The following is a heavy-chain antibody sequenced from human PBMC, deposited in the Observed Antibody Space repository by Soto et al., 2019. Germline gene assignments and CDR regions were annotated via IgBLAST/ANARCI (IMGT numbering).Heavy chain of an antibody. CDR1: GFTFSSYA. CDR2: VSGSGSDT. CDR3: AKGVAFLVAGNFDY. D-gene: IGHD6-13*01. J-gene: IGHJ4*02. Sequence: EVQLLESGGGLVQPGGSLRLSCAASGFTFSSYAISWVRQAPGKGLEWVSGVSGSGSDTYIADSVKGRFTISRDNSENTVYLHMNSLRAEDTAVYYCAKGVAFLVAGNFDYWGQGTLVTVSS. V-gene: IGHV3-23*01.